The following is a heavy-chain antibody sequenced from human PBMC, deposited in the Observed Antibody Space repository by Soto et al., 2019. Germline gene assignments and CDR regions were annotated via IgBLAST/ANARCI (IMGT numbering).Heavy chain of an antibody. CDR1: GGSISSYY. Sequence: SETLSLTCTVSGGSISSYYWSWIRQPPGKGLEWIGYIYYSGSTNYNPSLKSRVTISVDTSKNHFSLKLSSVTAADTALYYCARVARGDVWSGPYDAFDIWGQGTMVTVSS. V-gene: IGHV4-59*12. CDR3: ARVARGDVWSGPYDAFDI. D-gene: IGHD3-3*01. CDR2: IYYSGST. J-gene: IGHJ3*02.